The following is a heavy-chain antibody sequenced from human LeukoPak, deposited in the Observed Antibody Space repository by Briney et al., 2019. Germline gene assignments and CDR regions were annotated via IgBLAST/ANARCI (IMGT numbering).Heavy chain of an antibody. V-gene: IGHV4-61*02. CDR1: GGSISSGSYY. J-gene: IGHJ4*02. CDR2: IYTSGST. CDR3: ARYCSSTSCPSRAFDY. D-gene: IGHD2-2*01. Sequence: SETLSLTCTVSGGSISSGSYYWSWIRQPAGKGLEWIGRIYTSGSTNYNPSLKSRVTISVDTSKNQFSLKLSSVTAADTAVYYCARYCSSTSCPSRAFDYWGQGTLVTVSS.